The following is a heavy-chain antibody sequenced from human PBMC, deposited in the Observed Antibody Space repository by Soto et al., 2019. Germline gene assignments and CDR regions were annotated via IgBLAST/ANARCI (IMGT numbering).Heavy chain of an antibody. Sequence: SSVKVSCKASGGTFSSYAISWVRQAPGQVLEWRGGIIPIFGTTNYAQKFQGRVTITADESTSTAYMELSSLRSEDTAVYYCAREIGYCSSTSCYSRSYYYYGMDVWGQGTTITVSS. V-gene: IGHV1-69*13. D-gene: IGHD2-2*03. CDR2: IIPIFGTT. CDR3: AREIGYCSSTSCYSRSYYYYGMDV. CDR1: GGTFSSYA. J-gene: IGHJ6*02.